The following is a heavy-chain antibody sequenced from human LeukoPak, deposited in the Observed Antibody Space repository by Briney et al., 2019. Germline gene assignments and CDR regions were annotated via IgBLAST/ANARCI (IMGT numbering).Heavy chain of an antibody. Sequence: PSETLSLTCTVSGGSISSYYWSWIRQPPGKGLEWIGYIYYSGSTNYNPSLKSRVTISVDTSKNQFSLKLSSVTAADTAVYYCARGIVVVIAIEGDRIGGGYYMDVWGKGTTVTVSS. J-gene: IGHJ6*03. CDR2: IYYSGST. CDR1: GGSISSYY. CDR3: ARGIVVVIAIEGDRIGGGYYMDV. V-gene: IGHV4-59*01. D-gene: IGHD2-21*01.